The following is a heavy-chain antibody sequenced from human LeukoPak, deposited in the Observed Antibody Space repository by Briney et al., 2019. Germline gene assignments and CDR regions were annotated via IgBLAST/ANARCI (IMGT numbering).Heavy chain of an antibody. CDR2: IRYDGSNK. D-gene: IGHD6-19*01. CDR1: GFTFSSYE. J-gene: IGHJ4*02. V-gene: IGHV3-30*02. CDR3: AKAQWLEPSGY. Sequence: GGSLRLSCAASGFTFSSYEMNWVRQAPGKGLEWVAFIRYDGSNKYYADSVKGRFTISRDNSKNTLYLQMNSLRAEDTAVYYCAKAQWLEPSGYWGQGTLVTVSS.